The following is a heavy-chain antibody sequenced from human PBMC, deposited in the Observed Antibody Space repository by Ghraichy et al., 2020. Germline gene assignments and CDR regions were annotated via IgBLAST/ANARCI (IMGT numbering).Heavy chain of an antibody. CDR1: GYTFTSYD. V-gene: IGHV1-8*01. Sequence: ASVKVSCKASGYTFTSYDINWVRQAAGQGLEWMGWMNPNSGNTGYTQKFQGRLTMTRNTSISTAYMELSNLRSDDTAVYYCARTGYRSSCLRNNYCDYWGQPIMVPVSS. J-gene: IGHJ4*02. CDR3: ARTGYRSSCLRNNYCDY. CDR2: MNPNSGNT. D-gene: IGHD2-2*01.